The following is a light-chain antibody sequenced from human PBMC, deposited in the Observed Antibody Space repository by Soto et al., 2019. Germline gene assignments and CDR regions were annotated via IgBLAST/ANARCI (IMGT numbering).Light chain of an antibody. CDR2: DAS. V-gene: IGKV3-11*01. CDR3: QQRTDWPPAVT. J-gene: IGKJ5*01. Sequence: EIVLTQSPATLSLSPGERATLSCRASQSVSSYLAWYQHKPDQAPRLLIYDASNRATGIPARFSGSGSGTDFTLTISSLEPEDFAVYYCQQRTDWPPAVTFGQGTRLEIK. CDR1: QSVSSY.